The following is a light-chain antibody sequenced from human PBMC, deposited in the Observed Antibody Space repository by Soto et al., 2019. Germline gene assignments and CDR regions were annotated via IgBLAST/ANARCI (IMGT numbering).Light chain of an antibody. J-gene: IGKJ2*01. Sequence: DFQMTQSPSTLSASVGDGVTITCRASQSIGSGLAWCQQQPGKAPKLLIYKATNLQRGVSSRFSGSGSGTDFSLTISSLQPADSATYYCQQYHDFQYTFGQGTKLEI. CDR3: QQYHDFQYT. CDR1: QSIGSG. V-gene: IGKV1-5*03. CDR2: KAT.